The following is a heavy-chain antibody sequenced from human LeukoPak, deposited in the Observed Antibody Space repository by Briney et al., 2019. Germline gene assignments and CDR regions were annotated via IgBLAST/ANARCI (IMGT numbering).Heavy chain of an antibody. Sequence: PSETLSLTCSVSGASLSSYYWTWIRLPAGKGLEWIGRVHTSGSSDYNPSLKRRVTMPVDTSKNHFSLSLSSVTAADTAFYYCARVSYNSGSYISGGWFDPWGQGTLVIVSS. J-gene: IGHJ5*02. CDR1: GASLSSYY. D-gene: IGHD3-10*01. CDR3: ARVSYNSGSYISGGWFDP. V-gene: IGHV4-4*07. CDR2: VHTSGSS.